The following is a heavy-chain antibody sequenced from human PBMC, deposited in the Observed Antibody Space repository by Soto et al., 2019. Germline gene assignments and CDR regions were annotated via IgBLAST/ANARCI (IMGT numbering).Heavy chain of an antibody. CDR1: GYTFTSYG. CDR3: ARAIVGATNYSYYGMDV. J-gene: IGHJ6*02. CDR2: IIDYNGNT. D-gene: IGHD1-26*01. V-gene: IGHV1-18*01. Sequence: QVQLVQSGAEVKKPGASVKVSCKASGYTFTSYGITWVREAPGQGLEWMGWIIDYNGNTNYAQKLQGRVTMTTDTSTSTDYMELRSLRSDDTAVYYCARAIVGATNYSYYGMDVWGQGTTVTVSS.